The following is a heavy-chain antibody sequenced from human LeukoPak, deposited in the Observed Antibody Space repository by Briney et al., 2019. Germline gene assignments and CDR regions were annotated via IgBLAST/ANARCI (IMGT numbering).Heavy chain of an antibody. Sequence: GGSLRLSCAASGFTFTSYSMSWVRQAPGKGLEWVSGTSDRGDYTYYANSVKGRFTISRDSSKNTLFLQMNSLRAEDTALYFCARKAQYNGHYPLDYWGQGTLVTVSS. CDR3: ARKAQYNGHYPLDY. J-gene: IGHJ4*02. CDR2: TSDRGDYT. D-gene: IGHD1-7*01. CDR1: GFTFTSYS. V-gene: IGHV3-23*01.